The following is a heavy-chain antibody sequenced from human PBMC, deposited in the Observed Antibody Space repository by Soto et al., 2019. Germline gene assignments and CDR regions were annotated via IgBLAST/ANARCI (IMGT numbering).Heavy chain of an antibody. CDR2: ISYDGSNK. J-gene: IGHJ6*02. CDR1: GFTFSSYG. Sequence: QVQLVESGGGVVQPGRSLRLSCAASGFTFSSYGMHWVRQAPGKGLEWVAVISYDGSNKYYADSVKGRFTISRDNSKNTLYLQMNSLRAEDTAVYYCAKDRGEWSYYGMDVWGQGTTVTVSS. CDR3: AKDRGEWSYYGMDV. V-gene: IGHV3-30*18. D-gene: IGHD2-8*01.